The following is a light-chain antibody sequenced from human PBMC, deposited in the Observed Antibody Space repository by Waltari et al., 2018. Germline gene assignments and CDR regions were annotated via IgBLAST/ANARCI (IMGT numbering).Light chain of an antibody. Sequence: QSVLTQPPSTSGTPGQRAIIPCSGRSSPIGGNVVNWYQQIPRTAPKLLIYSSDQRPSGVPDRFSGAKSGTSASLAISGLQSEDEADYYCVAWDDSLTGYVFGTGTKVTVL. CDR1: SSPIGGNV. J-gene: IGLJ1*01. CDR2: SSD. V-gene: IGLV1-44*01. CDR3: VAWDDSLTGYV.